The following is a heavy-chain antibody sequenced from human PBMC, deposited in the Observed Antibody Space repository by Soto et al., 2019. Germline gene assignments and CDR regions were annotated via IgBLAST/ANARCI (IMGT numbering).Heavy chain of an antibody. CDR2: ISSSSTI. CDR3: ARDLNLGSFDY. V-gene: IGHV3-48*01. J-gene: IGHJ4*02. Sequence: GGSLRLSCAASGFTFSSYSMNWVRQAPGKGLEWVSYISSSSTIYYADSVKGRFTISRDNAKNSLYLQMNSLRAEDTAVYYCARDLNLGSFDYWGQGILVNVSS. CDR1: GFTFSSYS.